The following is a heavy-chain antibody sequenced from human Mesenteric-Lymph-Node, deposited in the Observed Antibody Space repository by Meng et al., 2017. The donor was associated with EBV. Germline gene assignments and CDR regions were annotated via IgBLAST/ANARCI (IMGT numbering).Heavy chain of an antibody. CDR1: GYTFTTYP. V-gene: IGHV7-4-1*02. CDR3: ARGTGGAFDI. Sequence: VQVVQSGSELKKPGASVKFSCKASGYTFTTYPINWVRQAPGQGLEWMGWINTNTGNPTYAQGFSGRFVFALDTSVSTAYLQISSLKAEDTAVYYCARGTGGAFDIWGQGTVVTVSS. D-gene: IGHD1-14*01. J-gene: IGHJ3*02. CDR2: INTNTGNP.